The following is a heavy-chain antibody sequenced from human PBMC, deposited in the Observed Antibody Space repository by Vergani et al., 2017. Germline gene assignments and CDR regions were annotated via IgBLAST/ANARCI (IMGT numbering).Heavy chain of an antibody. J-gene: IGHJ5*02. CDR3: ARDFSHLSSVHPDP. V-gene: IGHV4-61*02. CDR1: GGSISSGSYY. Sequence: QVQLQESGPGLVKPSQTLSLTCTVSGGSISSGSYYWSWIRPPAGKGLEWIGRIYTSGSTNYNPSLKSRVTISVDTSKNQFSLKLSSVTAADTAVYYCARDFSHLSSVHPDPWGQGTLVTVSS. D-gene: IGHD1-1*01. CDR2: IYTSGST.